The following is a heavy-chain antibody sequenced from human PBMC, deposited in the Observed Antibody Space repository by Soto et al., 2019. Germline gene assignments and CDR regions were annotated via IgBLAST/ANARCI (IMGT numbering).Heavy chain of an antibody. V-gene: IGHV4-39*01. CDR3: ARQTDSYYTFDAFDI. D-gene: IGHD3-22*01. J-gene: IGHJ3*02. CDR1: SGSISSGSYY. Sequence: SETLSLTCTVSSGSISSGSYYWDWIRQPPGKGLEWIGNIYYSGSTNYNPSLESRVTISVDTSKNQFSLKLSSVTAADTAVYYCARQTDSYYTFDAFDIWGQGTMVT. CDR2: IYYSGST.